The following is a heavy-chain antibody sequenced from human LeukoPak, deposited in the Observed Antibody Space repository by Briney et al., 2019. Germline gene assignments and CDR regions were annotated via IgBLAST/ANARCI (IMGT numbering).Heavy chain of an antibody. CDR2: ISYDGSNK. CDR3: ARGTVAATFDY. Sequence: GGSLRLSCAASGSTFSSYAMHWVRQAPGKGLEWVAVISYDGSNKYYADSVKGRFTISRDNSKNTLYLQMNSLRAEDTAVYYCARGTVAATFDYWGQGTLVTVSS. J-gene: IGHJ4*02. D-gene: IGHD6-19*01. CDR1: GSTFSSYA. V-gene: IGHV3-30-3*01.